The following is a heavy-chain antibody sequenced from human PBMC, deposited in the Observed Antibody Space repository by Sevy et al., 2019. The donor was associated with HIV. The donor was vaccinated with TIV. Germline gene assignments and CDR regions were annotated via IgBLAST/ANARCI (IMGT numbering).Heavy chain of an antibody. Sequence: GGSLRLSCAASGFTFNNYAMSWVRQAPGKGLEGKGLEWVSTISGGGGGTYYADSVRGRFTISRDDAKNSVYLEMKSLRDQDTALYYCVRRGVDAYNVYFDLWGQGTLVTVSS. CDR1: GFTFNNYA. CDR2: ISGGGGGT. CDR3: VRRGVDAYNVYFDL. J-gene: IGHJ4*02. D-gene: IGHD3-10*01. V-gene: IGHV3-23*01.